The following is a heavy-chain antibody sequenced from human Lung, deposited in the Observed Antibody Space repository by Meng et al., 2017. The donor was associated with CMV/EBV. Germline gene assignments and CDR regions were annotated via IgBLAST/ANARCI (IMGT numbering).Heavy chain of an antibody. CDR3: ATDCTFGSCSHTGYYSYYYGMGV. CDR2: IKQDGSEE. J-gene: IGHJ6*01. V-gene: IGHV3-7*01. D-gene: IGHD2-15*01. Sequence: ESXKISXAASGFTFSGYWMTWVRQAPGKGLEWVANIKQDGSEEYYVDSVKGRFTISRDNAKNTLYLQMNSLRAEDTAVYYCATDCTFGSCSHTGYYSYYYGMGVWGQENXV. CDR1: GFTFSGYW.